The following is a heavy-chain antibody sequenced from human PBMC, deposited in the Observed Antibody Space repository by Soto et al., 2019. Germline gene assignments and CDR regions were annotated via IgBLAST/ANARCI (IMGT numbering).Heavy chain of an antibody. CDR1: GFTFNRYT. Sequence: EVQLLESGGDLVQPGGSLRLSCEASGFTFNRYTMGWVRQAPGKGLAWVSGISASGDSTFYADSVKGRFTISRDTYKNTLYLQMYSLRAEDTAVYYCARVWYSSAYWGQGALVTVSS. CDR3: ARVWYSSAY. J-gene: IGHJ4*02. V-gene: IGHV3-23*01. D-gene: IGHD6-25*01. CDR2: ISASGDST.